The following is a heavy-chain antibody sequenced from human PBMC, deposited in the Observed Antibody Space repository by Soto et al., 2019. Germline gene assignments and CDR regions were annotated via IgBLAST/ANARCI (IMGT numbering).Heavy chain of an antibody. CDR3: SSAMTMGWCSQAF. V-gene: IGHV3-21*04. CDR1: GFNFGGNT. J-gene: IGHJ4*02. Sequence: GGSLRLSCAASGFNFGGNTLSWVRQAPGKGLEWVSSISAANTYIYYADAVKSRFTISRDNARHSVYLQLNRLSVADTAVYYCSSAMTMGWCSQAFWGQGTPVTVSS. CDR2: ISAANTYI. D-gene: IGHD2-21*01.